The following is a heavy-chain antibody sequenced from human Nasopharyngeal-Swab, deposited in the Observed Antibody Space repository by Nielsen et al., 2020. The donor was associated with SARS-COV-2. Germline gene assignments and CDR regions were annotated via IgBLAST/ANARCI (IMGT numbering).Heavy chain of an antibody. J-gene: IGHJ4*02. CDR2: IKQDGSEK. V-gene: IGHV3-7*01. D-gene: IGHD2-2*03. CDR1: GFTFSSDW. Sequence: GESLKISCAASGFTFSSDWMSWVRQAPGKGLEWVANIKQDGSEKYYVDSVKGRFTISRDNAKNSLYLQMNSLRAEDTAVYYCARVGIVVVPAAAWDFDYWGQGTLVTVSS. CDR3: ARVGIVVVPAAAWDFDY.